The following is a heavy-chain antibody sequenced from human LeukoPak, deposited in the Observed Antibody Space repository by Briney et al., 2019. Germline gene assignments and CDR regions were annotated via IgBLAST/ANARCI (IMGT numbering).Heavy chain of an antibody. D-gene: IGHD2-15*01. CDR2: ISSSSSTI. CDR3: ARDCSGGSCYLDY. Sequence: PGGSLRLSCAASGFTFSSHTMNWVRQAPGKGLEWVSYISSSSSTIYYADSVKGRSTISRDDAKNSLFLQMNSLRDEDTAVYYCARDCSGGSCYLDYWGQGTLVTVSS. V-gene: IGHV3-48*02. CDR1: GFTFSSHT. J-gene: IGHJ4*02.